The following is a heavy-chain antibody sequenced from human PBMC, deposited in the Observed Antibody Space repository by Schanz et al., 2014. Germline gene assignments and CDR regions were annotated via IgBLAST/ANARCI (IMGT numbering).Heavy chain of an antibody. J-gene: IGHJ6*02. CDR3: ARDSGPYYDKSMDV. CDR1: GFTFSSYG. V-gene: IGHV3-33*01. D-gene: IGHD3-9*01. Sequence: QVQLAASGGGVVQPGRSLRLSCAASGFTFSSYGMHWVRQAPGKGLEWVAVIWSDGSGKYYADSVKGRFTISRDSPKNTLYLQMNSLRAEDTALYYCARDSGPYYDKSMDVWGQGTTVAVSS. CDR2: IWSDGSGK.